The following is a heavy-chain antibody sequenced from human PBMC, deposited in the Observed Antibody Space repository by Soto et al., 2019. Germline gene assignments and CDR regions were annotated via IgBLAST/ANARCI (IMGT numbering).Heavy chain of an antibody. CDR3: VRTSLVVAAATREDY. V-gene: IGHV3-74*01. CDR1: GFTFSSYW. Sequence: EVQLVESGGGLVQPGGSLRLSCAASGFTFSSYWMHWVRQAPGKGLVWVSRINSDGSSTSYADSVKGRFTISRDNAKNTLYRQMTRLRAEDTAVYYCVRTSLVVAAATREDYWGQGTLVTVSS. D-gene: IGHD2-15*01. J-gene: IGHJ4*02. CDR2: INSDGSST.